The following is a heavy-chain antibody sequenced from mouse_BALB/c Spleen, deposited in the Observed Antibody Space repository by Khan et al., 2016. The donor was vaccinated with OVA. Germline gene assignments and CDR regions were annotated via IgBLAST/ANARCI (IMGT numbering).Heavy chain of an antibody. D-gene: IGHD2-10*01. Sequence: QVQLKQSGPGLVAPSQSLSITFTVPGFSLTGYGVNWVRQSPGKGLEWLGLIWGDGSTDYNSALNSRQSISKDNTKSQDFLILNSLQTNDTASYYSARAYYANYREATGYWGQGTSVTVSS. CDR3: ARAYYANYREATGY. CDR2: IWGDGST. J-gene: IGHJ4*01. CDR1: GFSLTGYG. V-gene: IGHV2-6-7*01.